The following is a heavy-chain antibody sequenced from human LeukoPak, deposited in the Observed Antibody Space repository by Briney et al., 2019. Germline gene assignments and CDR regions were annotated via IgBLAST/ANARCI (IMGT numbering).Heavy chain of an antibody. V-gene: IGHV4-59*01. D-gene: IGHD6-13*01. CDR1: GDSISSYY. J-gene: IGHJ5*02. CDR2: IYYSGST. CDR3: VASSSWYNWFDP. Sequence: SETLSLTCTVSGDSISSYYWSWIRQPPGKGLEWIGYIYYSGSTNYNPSLKSRVTISVDTSKNQFSLKVSSVTAADTAVYYCVASSSWYNWFDPWGQGTLVTVSS.